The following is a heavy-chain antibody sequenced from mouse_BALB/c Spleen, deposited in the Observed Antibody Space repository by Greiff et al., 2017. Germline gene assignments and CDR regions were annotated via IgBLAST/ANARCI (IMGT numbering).Heavy chain of an antibody. J-gene: IGHJ4*01. Sequence: EVMLVESGGGLVQPGGSLRLSCATSGFTFTDYYMSWVRQPPGKALEWLGFIRNKANGYTTEYSASVKGRFTISRDNSQSILYLQMNTLRAEDSATYYCARADAYDYYAMDYWGQGTSVTVSS. D-gene: IGHD6-5*01. CDR3: ARADAYDYYAMDY. CDR2: IRNKANGYTT. CDR1: GFTFTDYY. V-gene: IGHV7-3*02.